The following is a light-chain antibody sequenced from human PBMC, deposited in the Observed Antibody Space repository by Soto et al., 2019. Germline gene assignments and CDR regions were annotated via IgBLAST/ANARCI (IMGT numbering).Light chain of an antibody. Sequence: EIVMTQSPATLAVSPGDKANLSCKASQSLGGNLAWYQQKDGQAPRLLIFRASSRATGVPARFSASGSGTDCTLTISRLEPEDFEVYYCQQFSSYPLTFGGGTKVDI. V-gene: IGKV3-15*01. J-gene: IGKJ4*01. CDR2: RAS. CDR1: QSLGGN. CDR3: QQFSSYPLT.